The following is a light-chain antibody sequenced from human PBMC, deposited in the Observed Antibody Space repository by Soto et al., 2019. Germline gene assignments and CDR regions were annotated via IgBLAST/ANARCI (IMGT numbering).Light chain of an antibody. J-gene: IGKJ5*01. CDR3: QQHQTYST. Sequence: DIQMTQYPSTLSASVGDRVTITCRPSHSIRSLLAWYHQIPGKAPKVLIYDASSLVSGVPSRFSGSGSGTEFTLTISSLQPDDFATYFCQQHQTYSTFGQGTRLEIK. V-gene: IGKV1-5*01. CDR2: DAS. CDR1: HSIRSL.